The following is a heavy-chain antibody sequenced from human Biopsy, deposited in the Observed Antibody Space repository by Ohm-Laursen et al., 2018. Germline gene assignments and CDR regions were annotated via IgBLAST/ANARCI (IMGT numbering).Heavy chain of an antibody. D-gene: IGHD6-19*01. Sequence: SLRLSCAASGFPFDDYAMHWVRQVPGKGLEWVAGIHWNSGVIDYVDSVKGRFTISIDNAKNSLYLQLNSLRTEDTAFYYCARAYGNGFYRDAFDLWGQGTVVAVS. CDR2: IHWNSGVI. V-gene: IGHV3-9*01. CDR3: ARAYGNGFYRDAFDL. J-gene: IGHJ3*01. CDR1: GFPFDDYA.